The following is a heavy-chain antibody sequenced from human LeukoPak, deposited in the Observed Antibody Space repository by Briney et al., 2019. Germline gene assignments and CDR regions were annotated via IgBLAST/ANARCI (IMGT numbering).Heavy chain of an antibody. CDR2: ISGSGGST. V-gene: IGHV3-23*01. Sequence: GGSLRLSCAASGFTFSSYSMNWVRQAPGKGLEWISAISGSGGSTYYADSVKGRFTISRDNSKNTLYLQMNSLRAEDTAVYYCAKDQLMVYASDYYYGMDVWGQGTTVTVSS. CDR1: GFTFSSYS. CDR3: AKDQLMVYASDYYYGMDV. J-gene: IGHJ6*02. D-gene: IGHD2-8*01.